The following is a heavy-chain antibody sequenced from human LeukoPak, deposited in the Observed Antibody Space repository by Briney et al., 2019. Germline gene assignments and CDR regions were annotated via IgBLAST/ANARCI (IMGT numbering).Heavy chain of an antibody. Sequence: GASVKVSCKVSGYTLTELSMHWVRQAPGKGLEWMGGFDPEDGETIYAQKFQGRVTMTEDTSTDTAYMELSSLRSEDTAVYYCATALGVVVPAPGDYWGQGTLVTVSS. CDR3: ATALGVVVPAPGDY. CDR1: GYTLTELS. V-gene: IGHV1-24*01. CDR2: FDPEDGET. J-gene: IGHJ4*02. D-gene: IGHD2-2*01.